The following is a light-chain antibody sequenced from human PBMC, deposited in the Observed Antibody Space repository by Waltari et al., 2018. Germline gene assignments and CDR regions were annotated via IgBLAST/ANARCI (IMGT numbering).Light chain of an antibody. CDR1: SSNIGAGYD. V-gene: IGLV1-40*01. Sequence: QSVLTQPPSVSGAPGQRVTISCTGSSSNIGAGYDVHWYQQLPGTAPKLLIYGNHNRPSGCPDRFSASKSGTSASLAITGLQAEDETDYYCQSYDSSLSGVVFGGGTKLTVL. CDR3: QSYDSSLSGVV. CDR2: GNH. J-gene: IGLJ2*01.